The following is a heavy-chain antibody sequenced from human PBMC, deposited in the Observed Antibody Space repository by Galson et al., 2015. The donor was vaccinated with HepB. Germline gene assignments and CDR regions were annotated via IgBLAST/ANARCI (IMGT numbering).Heavy chain of an antibody. V-gene: IGHV3-30*18. CDR3: AKAPRGYSYGSDY. Sequence: SLRLSCAASGFTFSSYGIHWVRQAPGKGLEWVAVISHDGSNKYYADSVKGRFTISRDNSKNTLYLQMNTLRVEDTAVYYCAKAPRGYSYGSDYWGQGTLVTVSS. J-gene: IGHJ4*02. D-gene: IGHD5-18*01. CDR1: GFTFSSYG. CDR2: ISHDGSNK.